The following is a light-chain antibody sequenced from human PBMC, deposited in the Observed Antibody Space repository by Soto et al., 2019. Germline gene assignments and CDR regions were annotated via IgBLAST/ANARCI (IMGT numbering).Light chain of an antibody. CDR3: QVCDSDVLHHV. V-gene: IGLV3-21*02. CDR1: NIGSKN. CDR2: DDD. Sequence: SYELTQSPSVSVAPGQTARITCGGNNIGSKNVHWFQQRPGQAPVLVVFDDDDRPSGIPDRFSGSNSGNTATLTISRVEAGDEADYYCQVCDSDVLHHVFGTGTKLTVL. J-gene: IGLJ1*01.